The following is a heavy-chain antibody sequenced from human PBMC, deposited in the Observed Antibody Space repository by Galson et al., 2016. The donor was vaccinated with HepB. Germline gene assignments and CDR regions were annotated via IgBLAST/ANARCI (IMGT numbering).Heavy chain of an antibody. V-gene: IGHV3-7*03. CDR2: TKEDGCKN. Sequence: SLRLSCAASGFSFSTYWMNWVRQAPGKGLEWVANTKEDGCKNYYVDSVRGRFTISRDNAENSLYLQMSSLKAEDTAVYYCARGACSGGKCYFNFLDFWGQGTLVTVSS. D-gene: IGHD2-15*01. J-gene: IGHJ4*02. CDR1: GFSFSTYW. CDR3: ARGACSGGKCYFNFLDF.